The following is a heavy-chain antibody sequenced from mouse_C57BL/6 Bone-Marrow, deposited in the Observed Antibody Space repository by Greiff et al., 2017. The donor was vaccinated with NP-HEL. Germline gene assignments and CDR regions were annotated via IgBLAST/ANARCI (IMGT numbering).Heavy chain of an antibody. CDR1: GYTFTSYW. CDR2: IDPSDSYT. J-gene: IGHJ2*01. CDR3: ARTTVVFDY. D-gene: IGHD1-1*01. V-gene: IGHV1-50*01. Sequence: VQLQQPGAELVKPGASVKLSCKASGYTFTSYWMQWVKQRPGQGLEWIGEIDPSDSYTNYNQKFKGKATLTVDTSSSTAYMQLSSLTSEDSAVYYCARTTVVFDYWGQGTTLTVSS.